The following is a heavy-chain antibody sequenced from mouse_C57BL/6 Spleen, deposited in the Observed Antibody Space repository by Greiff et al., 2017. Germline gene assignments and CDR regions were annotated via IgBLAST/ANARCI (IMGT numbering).Heavy chain of an antibody. CDR2: IYPGSGST. CDR1: GYTFTSYW. V-gene: IGHV1-55*01. Sequence: QVQLQQPGAELVKPGASVKMSCKASGYTFTSYWITWVKQRPGQGLGWIGDIYPGSGSTNYNEKFKSKATLTVDTSSSTAYMQLSSLTSEDSAVYYCARGSSNYAWFAYWGQGTLVTVSA. D-gene: IGHD2-5*01. J-gene: IGHJ3*01. CDR3: ARGSSNYAWFAY.